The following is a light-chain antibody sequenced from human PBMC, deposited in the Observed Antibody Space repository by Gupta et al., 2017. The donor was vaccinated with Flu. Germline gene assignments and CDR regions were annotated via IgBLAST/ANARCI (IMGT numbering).Light chain of an antibody. CDR1: QSLLHSNGYNS. CDR3: MQALQTPT. Sequence: DVVMTQSPLSLPVTPGEAASISWRSSQSLLHSNGYNSLDWYLQKPGQSPQLLIYLGSNRASGVPDRFSGSGSGTDFTLKISRVEAEDVGVYYCMQALQTPTFGQGTKVEIK. CDR2: LGS. J-gene: IGKJ1*01. V-gene: IGKV2-28*01.